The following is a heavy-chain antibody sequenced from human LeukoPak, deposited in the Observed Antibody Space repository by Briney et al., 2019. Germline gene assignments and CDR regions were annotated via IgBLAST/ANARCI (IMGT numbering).Heavy chain of an antibody. CDR3: ARDSPEGAAFDI. CDR1: GFTFSSYS. D-gene: IGHD4/OR15-4a*01. CDR2: ISSSGSTI. Sequence: PGGSLRLSCAASGFTFSSYSMNWVRQAPGKGLEWVSYISSSGSTIYYADSVKGRFTISRDNAKNSLHLQMNSLRAEDTAVYYCARDSPEGAAFDIWGQGTMVTVSS. J-gene: IGHJ3*02. V-gene: IGHV3-48*04.